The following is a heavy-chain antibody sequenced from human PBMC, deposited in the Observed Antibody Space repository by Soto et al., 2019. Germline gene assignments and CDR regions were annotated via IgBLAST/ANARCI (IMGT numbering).Heavy chain of an antibody. J-gene: IGHJ4*02. CDR1: GYTFTSYG. Sequence: ASVKVSCKASGYTFTSYGISWVRQAPGQGLEWIGWIVVDSGNTNYAQKFQERVTITRDMSTSTAYMELSSLRSEDTAVYYCASDSRDGYNFPSQWGQGTLVTVSS. V-gene: IGHV1-58*02. D-gene: IGHD5-12*01. CDR2: IVVDSGNT. CDR3: ASDSRDGYNFPSQ.